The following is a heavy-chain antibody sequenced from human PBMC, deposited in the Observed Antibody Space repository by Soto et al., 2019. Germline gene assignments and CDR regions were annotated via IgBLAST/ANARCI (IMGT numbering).Heavy chain of an antibody. V-gene: IGHV3-23*01. CDR3: AKGGLHYDFWSGYYQYYYYYYYMDV. D-gene: IGHD3-3*01. CDR2: ISGSGGST. J-gene: IGHJ6*03. Sequence: GGSLRLSCAASGFTFSSYAMSWVRQAPGKGLEWVSAISGSGGSTYYADSVKGRFTISRDNSKNTLYLQMNSLRAEDTAVYYCAKGGLHYDFWSGYYQYYYYYYYMDVWGKGTTVTVSS. CDR1: GFTFSSYA.